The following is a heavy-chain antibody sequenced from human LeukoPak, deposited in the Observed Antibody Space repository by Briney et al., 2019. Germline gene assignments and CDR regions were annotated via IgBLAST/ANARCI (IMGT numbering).Heavy chain of an antibody. D-gene: IGHD3-22*01. Sequence: SETLSLTCSVSGDYISTYYWSWIRQPPGKGLEWIGYVYYSGSTNYNPSLKSRVTMSVDTSKNQFSLKLTSVTAADTAVYYCARDQHKYDSSGFYLYYFDYWGQGTLVTVSS. J-gene: IGHJ4*02. CDR1: GDYISTYY. CDR3: ARDQHKYDSSGFYLYYFDY. CDR2: VYYSGST. V-gene: IGHV4-59*01.